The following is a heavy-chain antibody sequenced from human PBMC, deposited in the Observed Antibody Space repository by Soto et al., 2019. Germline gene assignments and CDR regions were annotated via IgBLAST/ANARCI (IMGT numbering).Heavy chain of an antibody. CDR1: GFTFTSSA. CDR3: AAPRYCSGGSCYDY. Sequence: SVKLSCKASGFTFTSSAVQWVRQARGQRLEWIGWIVVGSGNTNYAQKFQERVTITRDMSTSTAYMELSSLRSEDTAVYYCAAPRYCSGGSCYDYWGQGTLVTVSS. V-gene: IGHV1-58*01. CDR2: IVVGSGNT. J-gene: IGHJ4*02. D-gene: IGHD2-15*01.